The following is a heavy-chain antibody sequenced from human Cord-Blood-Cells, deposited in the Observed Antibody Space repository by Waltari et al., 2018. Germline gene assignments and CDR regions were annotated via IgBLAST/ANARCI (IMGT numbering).Heavy chain of an antibody. D-gene: IGHD5-12*01. V-gene: IGHV4-59*01. J-gene: IGHJ3*02. CDR2: IYYRGST. Sequence: QVQLQESGPGLVKPSETLSLTCTVPGGSISSYYWSWIRQPPGKGLAWIWYIYYRGSTNYNPSLKSRVTISVDTSKNQFSRKLSSVTAADTAVYYCARQVEMATINDAFDIWGQGTMVTVSS. CDR1: GGSISSYY. CDR3: ARQVEMATINDAFDI.